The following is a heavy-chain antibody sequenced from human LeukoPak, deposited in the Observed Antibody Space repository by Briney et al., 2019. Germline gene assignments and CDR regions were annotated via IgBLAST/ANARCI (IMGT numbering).Heavy chain of an antibody. V-gene: IGHV3-48*01. J-gene: IGHJ5*02. D-gene: IGHD6-13*01. Sequence: GGSLRLSCVASGFTFSSFTMNWVRQAPGKGLEWVSYISSSSSTIYYADSVKGRFTISRDNAKNSLYLQMNSLRAEDTAVYYCAKDKAPAASWGQGTLVTVSS. CDR3: AKDKAPAAS. CDR2: ISSSSSTI. CDR1: GFTFSSFT.